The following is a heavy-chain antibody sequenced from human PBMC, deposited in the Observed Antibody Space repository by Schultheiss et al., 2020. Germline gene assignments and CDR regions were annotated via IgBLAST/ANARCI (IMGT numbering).Heavy chain of an antibody. CDR2: IYYSGST. CDR3: AKHKVTMVRGVITTNWFDP. J-gene: IGHJ5*02. CDR1: GGSISSYY. V-gene: IGHV4-59*08. D-gene: IGHD3-10*01. Sequence: SETLSLTCTVSGGSISSYYWSWIRQPPGKGLEWIGYIYYSGSTNYNPSLKSRVTISVDTSKNQFSLKLSSVTAADTAVYYCAKHKVTMVRGVITTNWFDPWGQGTLVTVSS.